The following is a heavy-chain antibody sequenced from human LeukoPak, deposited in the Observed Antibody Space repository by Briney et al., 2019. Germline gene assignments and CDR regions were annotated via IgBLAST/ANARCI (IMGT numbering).Heavy chain of an antibody. V-gene: IGHV4-34*01. CDR3: ARHCSSTSCPQGAFDI. D-gene: IGHD2-2*01. Sequence: SETLSLTCAVYGGSFSGYYWSWIRQPPGKGLEWIGEINHSGSTNYNPSLKSRVTISVDTTKNQFSLKLSSVTAADTAVYYCARHCSSTSCPQGAFDIWGQGTMVTVSS. J-gene: IGHJ3*02. CDR2: INHSGST. CDR1: GGSFSGYY.